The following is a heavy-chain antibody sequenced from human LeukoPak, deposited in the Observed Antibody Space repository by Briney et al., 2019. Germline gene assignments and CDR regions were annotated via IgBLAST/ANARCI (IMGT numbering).Heavy chain of an antibody. V-gene: IGHV3-23*01. CDR2: ISGSGGST. Sequence: GGSLRLSCAASGFTFSSYAMSWVRQAPGKGLEWVSAISGSGGSTYYADSVKGRFTISRDNSKNTLYLQMNSLRAEDTAVYYCAKLFLPGSYPRPFDYWGQGTLVTVSS. CDR3: AKLFLPGSYPRPFDY. D-gene: IGHD1-26*01. CDR1: GFTFSSYA. J-gene: IGHJ4*02.